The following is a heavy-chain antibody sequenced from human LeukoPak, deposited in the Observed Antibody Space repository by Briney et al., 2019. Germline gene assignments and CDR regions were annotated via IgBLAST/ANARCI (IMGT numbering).Heavy chain of an antibody. CDR2: FIPILGIA. J-gene: IGHJ4*02. D-gene: IGHD3-22*01. CDR3: ARGTSGYYYF. CDR1: GGTFTSYT. V-gene: IGHV1-69*02. Sequence: ASVKVSCKASGGTFTSYTISWVRQAPGQGLEWMGRFIPILGIANYAQKFQGRVTITADKSTSTAYMELSSLRSEDTAVYYCARGTSGYYYFWGRGTLVSVSS.